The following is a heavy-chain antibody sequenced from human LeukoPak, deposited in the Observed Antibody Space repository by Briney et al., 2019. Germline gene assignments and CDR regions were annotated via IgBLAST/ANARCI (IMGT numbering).Heavy chain of an antibody. Sequence: ASVKVSCKASGYTFTGYYMHWVRQAPGQGLEWMGWINPNSGGTNYAQKFQGWVTMTRDTSISTAYMELSRLRSDDTAVYYCAIGTLLRYFDWDGANYGMDVWGQGTTVTVSS. D-gene: IGHD3-9*01. CDR1: GYTFTGYY. CDR2: INPNSGGT. J-gene: IGHJ6*02. V-gene: IGHV1-2*04. CDR3: AIGTLLRYFDWDGANYGMDV.